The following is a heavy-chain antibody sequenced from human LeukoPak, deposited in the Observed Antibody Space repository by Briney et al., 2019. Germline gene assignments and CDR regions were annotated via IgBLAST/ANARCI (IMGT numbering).Heavy chain of an antibody. CDR3: ARGGYYDFWSGYPPGNYYYMDV. Sequence: GASVKVSCKASGYTFTSYGISWVRQAPGQGLEWMGWISAYNGNTNYAQKLHGRLTMTTNTSTSTAYMELRSLRSDDTAVYYCARGGYYDFWSGYPPGNYYYMDVWGKGTTVTVSS. D-gene: IGHD3-3*01. CDR2: ISAYNGNT. CDR1: GYTFTSYG. J-gene: IGHJ6*03. V-gene: IGHV1-18*01.